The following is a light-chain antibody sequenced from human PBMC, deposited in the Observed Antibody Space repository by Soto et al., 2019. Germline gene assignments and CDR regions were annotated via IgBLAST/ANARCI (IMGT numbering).Light chain of an antibody. CDR2: LNSDGSH. J-gene: IGLJ3*02. V-gene: IGLV4-69*01. CDR3: QTWGTGWV. CDR1: SGHSSYA. Sequence: QLVLTQSPSASASLGASVKLTCTLSSGHSSYAIAWHQQQAEKGPRYLMNLNSDGSHTKRDGIPDRFSGSSSGAERYLTISSLQSEDEADYYCQTWGTGWVFGGGTKVTVL.